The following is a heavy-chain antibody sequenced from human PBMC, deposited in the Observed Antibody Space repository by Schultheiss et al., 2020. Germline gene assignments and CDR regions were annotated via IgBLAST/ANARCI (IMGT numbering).Heavy chain of an antibody. J-gene: IGHJ5*02. CDR2: ISYDGSNK. Sequence: GGSLRLSCAASGFTFSSYGMHWVRQAPGKGLEWVAVISYDGSNKYYADSVKGRFTISRDNAKNTLYLQMNSLRAEDTAVYYCARWNYGDNTGFDPWGQGTLVTVSS. D-gene: IGHD4-17*01. V-gene: IGHV3-33*05. CDR3: ARWNYGDNTGFDP. CDR1: GFTFSSYG.